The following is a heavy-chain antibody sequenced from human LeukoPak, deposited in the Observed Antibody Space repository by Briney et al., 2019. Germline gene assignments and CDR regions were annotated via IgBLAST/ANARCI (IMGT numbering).Heavy chain of an antibody. CDR2: ISPYNGNT. V-gene: IGHV1-18*01. Sequence: ASVRVSCKTSGYTFTNYGISWVRQAPGQGLEWMGWISPYNGNTIYAQKLQGRVTVTTDTSTSTAYMELRSLRSDDTAVYYCTRTVLDCKNGVCYDHWGQGTLVTVSS. CDR1: GYTFTNYG. D-gene: IGHD2-8*01. CDR3: TRTVLDCKNGVCYDH. J-gene: IGHJ4*02.